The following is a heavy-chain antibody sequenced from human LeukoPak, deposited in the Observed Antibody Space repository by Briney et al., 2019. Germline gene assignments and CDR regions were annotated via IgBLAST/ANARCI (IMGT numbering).Heavy chain of an antibody. J-gene: IGHJ4*02. V-gene: IGHV3-64D*06. Sequence: GGSLRLSCSASGFTFSSYAMHWVRQAPGKGLEYVSAISSNGGSTYYADSVKGRFTISRDNSKNTLYLRMSSLRAEDTAVYYCVKGTYGDYDPHFDYWGQGTLVTVSS. D-gene: IGHD4-17*01. CDR2: ISSNGGST. CDR1: GFTFSSYA. CDR3: VKGTYGDYDPHFDY.